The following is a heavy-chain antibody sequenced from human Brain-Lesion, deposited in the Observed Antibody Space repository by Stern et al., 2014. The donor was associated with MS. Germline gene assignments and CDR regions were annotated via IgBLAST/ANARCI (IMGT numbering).Heavy chain of an antibody. J-gene: IGHJ6*02. CDR2: FDPEDGET. CDR1: GYTLTELS. V-gene: IGHV1-24*01. D-gene: IGHD6-13*01. Sequence: QVQLVESGAEVKKPGASVKVSCKVSGYTLTELSMHWVRQAPGKGLEWMGSFDPEDGETIYAQKFQGRVTMTEDTSTDTAYMELSSLRYEDTAVYYCATGDFRQQLVPGPYYFYGMDVWGQGTTVTVSS. CDR3: ATGDFRQQLVPGPYYFYGMDV.